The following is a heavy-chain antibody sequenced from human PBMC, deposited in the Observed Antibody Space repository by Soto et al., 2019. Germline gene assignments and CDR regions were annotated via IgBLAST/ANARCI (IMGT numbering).Heavy chain of an antibody. CDR2: INHSGST. Sequence: SETLSLTCAVYGGSFSGYYWSWIRQPPGKGLEWIGEINHSGSTNYNPSLKSRVTISVDTSKNQFSLKLSSVTAADTAVYYCARGRTYYDFWSGYEGGVNWFDPRAQRTLVTVSS. D-gene: IGHD3-3*01. V-gene: IGHV4-34*01. CDR3: ARGRTYYDFWSGYEGGVNWFDP. CDR1: GGSFSGYY. J-gene: IGHJ5*02.